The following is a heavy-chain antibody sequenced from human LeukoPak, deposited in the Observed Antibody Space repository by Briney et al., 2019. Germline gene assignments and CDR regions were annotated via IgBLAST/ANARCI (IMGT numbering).Heavy chain of an antibody. J-gene: IGHJ1*01. CDR3: ARGLYYYGSGSYYKAPFQH. V-gene: IGHV4-34*01. CDR2: INHSGST. D-gene: IGHD3-10*01. Sequence: SETLSLTCAVYGGSFSGYYWSWIRQPPGKGLEWIGEINHSGSTNYNPSLKSRVTISVDTSENQFSLKLSSVTAADTAVYYCARGLYYYGSGSYYKAPFQHWGQGTLVTVSS. CDR1: GGSFSGYY.